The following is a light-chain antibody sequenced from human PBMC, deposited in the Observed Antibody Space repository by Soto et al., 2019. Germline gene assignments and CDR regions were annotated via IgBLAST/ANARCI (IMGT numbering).Light chain of an antibody. J-gene: IGLJ2*01. CDR1: SSDVGGYNY. Sequence: QSALTQPRSVSGSPGQSVTISCTGTSSDVGGYNYVSWYQQHPGKAPTLMIYDVSKRPSGVPDRCSGSKSGNTASLTISGLQSEDEADYYCCSYSGSSVFGGGTKLTVL. CDR2: DVS. V-gene: IGLV2-11*01. CDR3: CSYSGSSV.